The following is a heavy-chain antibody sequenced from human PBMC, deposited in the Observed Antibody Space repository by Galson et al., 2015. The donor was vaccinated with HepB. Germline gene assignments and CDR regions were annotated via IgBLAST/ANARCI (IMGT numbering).Heavy chain of an antibody. CDR2: IWYDGSNE. Sequence: SLRLSCAASGFTFSSYDMHWVRQAPGKGLEWVALIWYDGSNEYYADSVRGRFTISRDNSKNTLSLQINSLRADDTALYYCARPSAVAGTSAFDYWGQGTLVTVSS. V-gene: IGHV3-33*01. CDR1: GFTFSSYD. D-gene: IGHD6-19*01. CDR3: ARPSAVAGTSAFDY. J-gene: IGHJ4*02.